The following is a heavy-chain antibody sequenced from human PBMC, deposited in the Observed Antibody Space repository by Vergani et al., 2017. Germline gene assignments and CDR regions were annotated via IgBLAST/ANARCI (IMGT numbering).Heavy chain of an antibody. CDR1: GFTFSSYS. Sequence: EVQLLESGGGLVQPGGSLRLSCAASGFTFSSYSMSWVRQAPGKGLEWVSYISSSSRTIDYADSVKGRFTISRDNAKNSLNLQMNSLRAEDTAVYYCARRGSYGDYFDYWGQGTLVTVSS. J-gene: IGHJ4*02. D-gene: IGHD1-26*01. CDR3: ARRGSYGDYFDY. CDR2: ISSSSRTI. V-gene: IGHV3-48*04.